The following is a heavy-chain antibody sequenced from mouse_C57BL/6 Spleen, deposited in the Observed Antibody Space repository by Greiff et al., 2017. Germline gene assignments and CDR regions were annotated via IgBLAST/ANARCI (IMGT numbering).Heavy chain of an antibody. CDR1: GYTFTDYY. Sequence: EVQLQQSGPELVKPGASVKISCKASGYTFTDYYMNWVKQSHGKSLEWIGDINPNNGGTSYNQKFKGKATLTVDKSSSPAYMELRSLTSEDSAVYYCANYYGSSLYAMDYWGQGTSVTVSS. CDR2: INPNNGGT. V-gene: IGHV1-26*01. CDR3: ANYYGSSLYAMDY. D-gene: IGHD1-1*01. J-gene: IGHJ4*01.